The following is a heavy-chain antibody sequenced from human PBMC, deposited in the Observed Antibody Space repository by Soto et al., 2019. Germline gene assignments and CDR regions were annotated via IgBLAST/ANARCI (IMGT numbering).Heavy chain of an antibody. CDR2: IYSGGST. Sequence: EVQLVESGGGLVQPGGSLRLSCAVSGFTVRSNYMSWVRQAPGKGLEWVSIIYSGGSTYYADSVKGRFTISRDNSKNTLYLQMNSLGAEDTAVYYCAGIRPPLYWGQGTLVTVSS. J-gene: IGHJ4*02. CDR1: GFTVRSNY. CDR3: AGIRPPLY. V-gene: IGHV3-66*01. D-gene: IGHD5-18*01.